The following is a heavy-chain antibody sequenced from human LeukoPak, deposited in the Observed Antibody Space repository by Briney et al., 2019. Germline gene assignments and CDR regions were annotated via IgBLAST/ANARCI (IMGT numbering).Heavy chain of an antibody. CDR3: ARGPGGVLVAHYYFDY. D-gene: IGHD3-16*01. CDR1: GGSISSGGYY. Sequence: PSETLSLTCTVSGGSISSGGYYWSWIRQHPGKGLEWIGYIYYSGSTYYNPSPKSRVTISVDTSKNQFSLKLSSVTAADTAVYYCARGPGGVLVAHYYFDYWGQGTLVTVSS. CDR2: IYYSGST. V-gene: IGHV4-31*03. J-gene: IGHJ4*02.